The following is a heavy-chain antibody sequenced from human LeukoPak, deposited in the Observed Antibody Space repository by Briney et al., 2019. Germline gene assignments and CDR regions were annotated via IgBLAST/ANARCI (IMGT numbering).Heavy chain of an antibody. D-gene: IGHD4-11*01. Sequence: PSQTLSLTCTVSGDSMTRGGYYWSWVRQHPGKGLEWVGFIYHSGTTFYNPSLESRATISVDTSQNQFSLKLTSVTAADTPVYYCARAVDYRNYFDYWGQGTLVTVSS. V-gene: IGHV4-31*03. CDR2: IYHSGTT. CDR1: GDSMTRGGYY. CDR3: ARAVDYRNYFDY. J-gene: IGHJ4*02.